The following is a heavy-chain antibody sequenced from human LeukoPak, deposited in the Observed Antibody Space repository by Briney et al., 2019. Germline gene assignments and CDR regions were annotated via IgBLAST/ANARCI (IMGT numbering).Heavy chain of an antibody. CDR3: VRDRTKYCSSTSCPLDY. CDR2: INPYSGGT. J-gene: IGHJ4*02. D-gene: IGHD2-2*01. V-gene: IGHV1-2*02. Sequence: ASVKVSCKTSGYIFIGYYMHWVRQAPGQGLEWMGWINPYSGGTNYAQKFQGRVTMTRDTSISTAYMELSRLRSDDTAVFYCVRDRTKYCSSTSCPLDYWGQGTLVTVSS. CDR1: GYIFIGYY.